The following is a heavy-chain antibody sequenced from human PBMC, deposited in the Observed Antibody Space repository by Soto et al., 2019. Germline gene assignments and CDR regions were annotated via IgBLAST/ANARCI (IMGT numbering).Heavy chain of an antibody. V-gene: IGHV1-3*01. CDR3: SRDGWGYCSSTTWRYGRYYYYMDV. D-gene: IGHD2-2*01. Sequence: QVQLVQSGAEVKKPGASVKVSCKASGYTFTSYAMHWVRQAPGQRLEWMGWINAGNGNTKYSQKFQGRVTITRDTSASTASMELSSLSSEDTAVYYCSRDGWGYCSSTTWRYGRYYYYMDVWGKGTTVTVSS. J-gene: IGHJ6*03. CDR2: INAGNGNT. CDR1: GYTFTSYA.